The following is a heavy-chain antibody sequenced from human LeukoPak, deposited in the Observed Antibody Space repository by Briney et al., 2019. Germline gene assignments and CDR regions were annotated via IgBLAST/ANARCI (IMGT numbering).Heavy chain of an antibody. Sequence: SETLSLTCAVSGYSISRYYHWGCIRQPPGKGLEWIGSISHSGSTYYNPSLKSRVTISVDTSKNLFSLKLSSVTASDTAVYYCARQANCGGDYYSFDPWGQGTLVTVSS. CDR3: ARQANCGGDYYSFDP. V-gene: IGHV4-38-2*01. CDR1: GYSISRYYH. J-gene: IGHJ5*02. D-gene: IGHD2-21*01. CDR2: ISHSGST.